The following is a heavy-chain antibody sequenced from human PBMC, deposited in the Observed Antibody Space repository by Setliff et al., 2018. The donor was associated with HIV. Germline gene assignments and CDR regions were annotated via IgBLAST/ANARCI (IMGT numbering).Heavy chain of an antibody. V-gene: IGHV1-8*02. CDR2: MNPDSGNT. CDR3: ARARGRLSDFDI. Sequence: ASVKVSCKASGYTFINYDIYWVRQTTGQGLEWMGWMNPDSGNTGYAQKFQGRVTMTRNTSISTAYMDLSSLRSEDTAVYYCARARGRLSDFDIWGQGTMVTVSS. D-gene: IGHD3-10*01. CDR1: GYTFINYD. J-gene: IGHJ3*02.